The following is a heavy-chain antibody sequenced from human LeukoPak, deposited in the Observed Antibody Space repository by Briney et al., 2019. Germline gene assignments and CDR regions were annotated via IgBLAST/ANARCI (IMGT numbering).Heavy chain of an antibody. D-gene: IGHD3/OR15-3a*01. J-gene: IGHJ4*02. Sequence: QTGGSLRLSCAASGFTFSSYSMNWVRQAPGKGLEWVSHITSGSSTIYYTDSVKGRFTISRDNAKNSLYLQMNSLSAEDTAVYYCARGSKDYYFDYWGQGTLVTVSS. CDR3: ARGSKDYYFDY. V-gene: IGHV3-48*01. CDR2: ITSGSSTI. CDR1: GFTFSSYS.